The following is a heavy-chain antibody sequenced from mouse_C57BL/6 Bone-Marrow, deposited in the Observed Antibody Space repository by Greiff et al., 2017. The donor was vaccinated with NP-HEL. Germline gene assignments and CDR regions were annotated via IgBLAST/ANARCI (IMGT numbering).Heavy chain of an antibody. CDR2: IYPRSGNT. CDR1: GYTFTSYG. Sequence: QVQLQQSGAELARPGASVKLSCKASGYTFTSYGISWVKQRTGQGLEWIGEIYPRSGNTYYNEKFQGKATLTADKSSSTAYMELRSLTSEDSAVDFCARRPFPTVVVDYWGQGTTLTVSS. D-gene: IGHD1-1*01. V-gene: IGHV1-81*01. CDR3: ARRPFPTVVVDY. J-gene: IGHJ2*01.